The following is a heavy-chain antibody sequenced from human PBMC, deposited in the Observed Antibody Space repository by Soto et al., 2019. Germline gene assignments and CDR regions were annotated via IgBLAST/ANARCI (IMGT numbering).Heavy chain of an antibody. D-gene: IGHD6-25*01. Sequence: QVQLVESGGGVVQPGRSLRLSCAASGFTFSSYGMHWVRQAPGKGLEWVAVIWYDGSNKYYADSVKGRFTISRDNSKNTLYLQMNSLRAEDTAVYYCARDKIAALYDYWGQGTLVTVSS. J-gene: IGHJ4*02. V-gene: IGHV3-33*01. CDR3: ARDKIAALYDY. CDR2: IWYDGSNK. CDR1: GFTFSSYG.